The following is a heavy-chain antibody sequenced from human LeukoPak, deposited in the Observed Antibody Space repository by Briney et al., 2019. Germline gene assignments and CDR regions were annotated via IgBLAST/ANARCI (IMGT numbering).Heavy chain of an antibody. Sequence: GGSLRLSCVGSGFTLRDYHMDWVRQAPGMGLEWVGRTRSKVRKHATEYAASVKGRFTISRDESENSVFLHLSSLTVEDTALYYCARDGAEGDDSAFDVWGQGTMVTVSS. CDR3: ARDGAEGDDSAFDV. V-gene: IGHV3-72*01. CDR2: TRSKVRKHAT. D-gene: IGHD3-22*01. J-gene: IGHJ3*01. CDR1: GFTLRDYH.